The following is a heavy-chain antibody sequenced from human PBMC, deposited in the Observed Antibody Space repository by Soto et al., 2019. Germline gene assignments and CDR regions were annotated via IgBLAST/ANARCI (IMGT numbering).Heavy chain of an antibody. J-gene: IGHJ3*02. CDR1: GGTFSSYT. CDR2: IIPILGIA. D-gene: IGHD2-2*01. V-gene: IGHV1-69*04. Sequence: ASVKVSCKASGGTFSSYTISWVRQAPGQGLEWMGRIIPILGIANYAQKFQGRVTITRDTSASTAYMELSSLRSEDTAVYYCARDIVLVPAAPDAFDIWGQGTMVTVSS. CDR3: ARDIVLVPAAPDAFDI.